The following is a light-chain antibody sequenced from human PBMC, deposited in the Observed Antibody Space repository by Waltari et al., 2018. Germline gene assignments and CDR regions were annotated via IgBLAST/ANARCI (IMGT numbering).Light chain of an antibody. CDR1: SSDVGNYKR. Sequence: QSALTQPASVSGSPGQSITISCTGTSSDVGNYKRVSWYQQHPGKAPTLMIYAVSKRPSGFSDRFSGSKSGDMTSLTISGLQPEDEAEYFCSSYAGSSKGVFGGGTKVTVL. J-gene: IGLJ2*01. CDR2: AVS. CDR3: SSYAGSSKGV. V-gene: IGLV2-23*02.